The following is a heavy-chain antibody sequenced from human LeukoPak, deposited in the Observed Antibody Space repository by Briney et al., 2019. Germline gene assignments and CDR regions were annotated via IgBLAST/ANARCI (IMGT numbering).Heavy chain of an antibody. CDR2: ISGSGGST. Sequence: ESGGSLRLSCAASRFTFSSYAMSWVRQAPGKGLEWVSAISGSGGSTYYADSVKGRFTISRDNSKNTLYLQMNSLRAEDTAVYYCAKGSGYSGYWGQGTLVTVSS. J-gene: IGHJ4*02. CDR3: AKGSGYSGY. D-gene: IGHD5-12*01. V-gene: IGHV3-23*01. CDR1: RFTFSSYA.